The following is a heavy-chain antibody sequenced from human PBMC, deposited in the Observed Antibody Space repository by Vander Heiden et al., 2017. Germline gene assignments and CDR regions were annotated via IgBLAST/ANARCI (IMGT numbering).Heavy chain of an antibody. CDR1: GFPFTTYA. CDR3: AKDLRYSYGYEGGFDI. J-gene: IGHJ3*02. D-gene: IGHD5-18*01. V-gene: IGHV3-23*01. Sequence: VQRLAPGRGLEQPGAALRLSCAPSGFPFTTYAVSWVRQAPGKGLGWVSAISGSGGSTYYADSVKGRFTISRDNSKNTLYLQMNSLRAEDTAVYYCAKDLRYSYGYEGGFDIWGQGTMVTVSS. CDR2: ISGSGGST.